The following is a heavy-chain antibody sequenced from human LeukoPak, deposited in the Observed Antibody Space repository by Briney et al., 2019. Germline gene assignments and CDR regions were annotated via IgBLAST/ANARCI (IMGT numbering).Heavy chain of an antibody. J-gene: IGHJ4*02. Sequence: SETLSLTCIVSGGSISSTNYYWGWIRQPPGKGLECIGSIYYSGRTYYKPSLKSRVTISVDTSKNQFSLKLSSVTAADTAVYYCARIAYSSSTDYWGQGTLVTVSS. D-gene: IGHD6-6*01. CDR1: GGSISSTNYY. CDR2: IYYSGRT. CDR3: ARIAYSSSTDY. V-gene: IGHV4-39*07.